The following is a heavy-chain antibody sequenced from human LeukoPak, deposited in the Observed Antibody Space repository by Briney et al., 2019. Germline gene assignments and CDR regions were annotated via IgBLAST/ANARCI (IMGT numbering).Heavy chain of an antibody. Sequence: PSETLSLTCTVSGGSISSSSYYWGWIRQPPGKGLEWIASINYSGSTYYSPSLRSRVTISVDTSKNQFSLKLSSVTAADTAVYYRARRLAGLNWFDPWGQGTLVTVSS. CDR2: INYSGST. J-gene: IGHJ5*02. D-gene: IGHD6-19*01. CDR1: GGSISSSSYY. V-gene: IGHV4-39*01. CDR3: ARRLAGLNWFDP.